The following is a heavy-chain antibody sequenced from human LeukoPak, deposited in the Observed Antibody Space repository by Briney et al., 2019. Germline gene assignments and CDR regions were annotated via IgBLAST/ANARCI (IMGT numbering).Heavy chain of an antibody. J-gene: IGHJ6*04. V-gene: IGHV3-53*01. CDR1: GFTVSSNY. CDR2: IYSGGST. D-gene: IGHD6-13*01. CDR3: ARDLRESSSWYRKRKYYSGMDV. Sequence: GGSLRLSCAASGFTVSSNYMSWVRRAPGKGLEWVSVIYSGGSTYYADSVKGRFTISRDNSKNTLYLQMNSLRAEDTAVYYCARDLRESSSWYRKRKYYSGMDVGGKGTRVTVSS.